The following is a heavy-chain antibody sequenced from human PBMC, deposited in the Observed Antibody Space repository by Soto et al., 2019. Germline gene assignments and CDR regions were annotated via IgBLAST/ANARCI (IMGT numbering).Heavy chain of an antibody. V-gene: IGHV3-48*03. CDR3: ARTPRPVVARGWFDP. J-gene: IGHJ5*02. CDR1: GFTFSSYE. CDR2: ISSSGSTI. D-gene: IGHD2-15*01. Sequence: SLRLSCAASGFTFSSYEMNWVRQAPGKELEWVSYISSSGSTIYYADSVKGRFTISRDNAKNSLYLQMNSLRAEDTAVYYCARTPRPVVARGWFDPWGQGTLVTVSS.